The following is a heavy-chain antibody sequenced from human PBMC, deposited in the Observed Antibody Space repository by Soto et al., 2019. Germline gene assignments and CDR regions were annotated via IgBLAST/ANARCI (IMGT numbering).Heavy chain of an antibody. Sequence: QVELVEWGGGVVQPGRSLRIFCAASGFTFTTYGMHWVRQAPGKGLDSVAHIWYDGSNKYYADSVKGRFTISRDNSKGTVFPQMNSLRAEDTAVYYCARDGSMILTEWGQGTLVTVSS. D-gene: IGHD3-22*01. CDR2: IWYDGSNK. CDR1: GFTFTTYG. J-gene: IGHJ4*02. V-gene: IGHV3-33*01. CDR3: ARDGSMILTE.